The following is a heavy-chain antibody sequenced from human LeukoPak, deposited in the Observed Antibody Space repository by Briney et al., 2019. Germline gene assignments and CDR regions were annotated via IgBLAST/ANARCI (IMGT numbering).Heavy chain of an antibody. D-gene: IGHD1-1*01. J-gene: IGHJ4*02. V-gene: IGHV3-21*01. CDR3: ARSLTTLTYEGY. Sequence: GGSLRLSCAASGFTFSSYMMNWVRQAPGKGLEWVSSINSGSTYSYYTESVKGRFTVSRDNAKNSLFLQMNSLRAEDTAIYYCARSLTTLTYEGYWGQGTLVTVSS. CDR2: INSGSTYS. CDR1: GFTFSSYM.